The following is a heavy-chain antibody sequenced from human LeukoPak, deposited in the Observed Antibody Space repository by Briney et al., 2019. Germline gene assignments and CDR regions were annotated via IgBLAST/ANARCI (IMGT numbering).Heavy chain of an antibody. J-gene: IGHJ4*02. Sequence: PGGSLRLSCAASGFTFSSYSMNWVRRAPGKGLEWVSAISGSGGSTNYADSVKGRFTISRDNSKNTLYLQMNSLRAEDTAVYSCAKVGTFYASGTMDYWGQGTLVTVSS. D-gene: IGHD2/OR15-2a*01. CDR2: ISGSGGST. V-gene: IGHV3-23*01. CDR3: AKVGTFYASGTMDY. CDR1: GFTFSSYS.